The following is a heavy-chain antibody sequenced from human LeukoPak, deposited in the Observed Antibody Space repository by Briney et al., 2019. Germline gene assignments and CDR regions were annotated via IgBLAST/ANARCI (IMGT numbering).Heavy chain of an antibody. CDR3: YIPYYDTSAYKGY. J-gene: IGHJ4*02. V-gene: IGHV3-23*01. CDR2: ISGSGGT. Sequence: PGGSLRLSCAASGFTFSSYAMSWVRQAPGKGLEWVSAISGSGGTYYADSVKGRFTISRDNSENTLYLQMNSLRAEDTAVYYCYIPYYDTSAYKGYWGQGTLVTVSS. CDR1: GFTFSSYA. D-gene: IGHD3-22*01.